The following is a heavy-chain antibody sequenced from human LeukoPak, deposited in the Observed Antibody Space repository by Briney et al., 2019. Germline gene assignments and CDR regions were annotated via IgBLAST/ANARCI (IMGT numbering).Heavy chain of an antibody. V-gene: IGHV3-23*01. CDR1: GFTFSKYA. CDR2: ISGSAGST. J-gene: IGHJ1*01. Sequence: GGSLRLSCAASGFTFSKYAMSWVRQAPGKGLEWVSVISGSAGSTHYADSVKGRFTISRDNSKDTLYLQVDSLRVEDTAVYYCAKLQGIAAAGHPCCEYWGEGTLVTVSS. CDR3: AKLQGIAAAGHPCCEY. D-gene: IGHD6-13*01.